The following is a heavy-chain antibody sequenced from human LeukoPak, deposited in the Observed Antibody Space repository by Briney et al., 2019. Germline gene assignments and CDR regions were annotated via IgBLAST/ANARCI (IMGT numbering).Heavy chain of an antibody. CDR1: GYTFTGYY. CDR2: MNPNSGNT. Sequence: GASVKVSCKASGYTFTGYYMHWVRQAPGQGLEWMGWMNPNSGNTGYAQKFQGRVTMTRNTSISTAYMELSSLRSEDTAVYYCARAYYDSTDWGQGTLVTVSS. CDR3: ARAYYDSTD. D-gene: IGHD3-22*01. J-gene: IGHJ4*02. V-gene: IGHV1-8*02.